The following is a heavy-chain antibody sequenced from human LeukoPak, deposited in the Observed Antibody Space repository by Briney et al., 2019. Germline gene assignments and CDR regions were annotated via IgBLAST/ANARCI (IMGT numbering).Heavy chain of an antibody. CDR3: VRGWRIMDV. V-gene: IGHV3-64D*06. CDR2: VNTNGGAT. J-gene: IGHJ6*02. CDR1: GFTFSNYP. D-gene: IGHD5-24*01. Sequence: PGWSLRLSCSASGFTFSNYPMHWVRQAPGKGLEYVSVVNTNGGATYYPDSVKGRSTISRDNSKNTVYLQISSLRGEDTAMYYCVRGWRIMDVWGQGSTVTVSS.